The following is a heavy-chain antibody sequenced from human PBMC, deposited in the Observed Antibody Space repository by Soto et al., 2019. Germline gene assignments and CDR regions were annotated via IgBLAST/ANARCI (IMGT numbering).Heavy chain of an antibody. D-gene: IGHD3-22*01. J-gene: IGHJ4*02. CDR3: AKDRYLDHDSRGYLFDN. Sequence: AASVKLSCKASGYSFTSYYMHWGRKAPEQGLEWMGIINPSGGSTSYAQKFQGRVTMTRDTSTSTVYMELSSLRSEDTAVYYCAKDRYLDHDSRGYLFDNWGQGTLVTVSS. V-gene: IGHV1-46*01. CDR1: GYSFTSYY. CDR2: INPSGGST.